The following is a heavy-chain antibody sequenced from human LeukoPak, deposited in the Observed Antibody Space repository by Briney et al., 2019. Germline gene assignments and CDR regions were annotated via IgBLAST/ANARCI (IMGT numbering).Heavy chain of an antibody. CDR3: ASSLIITSQNIVHYFDY. V-gene: IGHV3-48*03. J-gene: IGHJ4*02. Sequence: PGGSLRLSCAASGFTFSSYEMNWVRQAPGKGLEWVSYISSSGSTIYYADSVKGRFTISRDNAKNSLYLQMNSLRAEDTAVYYCASSLIITSQNIVHYFDYWGQGTLVTVPS. CDR1: GFTFSSYE. D-gene: IGHD1-14*01. CDR2: ISSSGSTI.